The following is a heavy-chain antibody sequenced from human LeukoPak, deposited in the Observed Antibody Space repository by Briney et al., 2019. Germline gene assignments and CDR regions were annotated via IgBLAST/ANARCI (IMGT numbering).Heavy chain of an antibody. D-gene: IGHD3-10*01. CDR2: MNPNSGNT. CDR3: ARDRGYDFDY. V-gene: IGHV1-8*03. CDR1: GYTFTSYD. Sequence: ASVKVSCKASGYTFTSYDLNWVRQATGQSLEWMGWMNPNSGNTGYAQKFQGRVTITRNSSISTAYMELSSLRSEDTAVYYCARDRGYDFDYWGQGTLVTVSS. J-gene: IGHJ4*02.